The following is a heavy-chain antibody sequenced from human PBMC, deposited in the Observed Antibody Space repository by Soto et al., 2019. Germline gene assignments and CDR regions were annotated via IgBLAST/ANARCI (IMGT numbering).Heavy chain of an antibody. CDR1: GYTFTSYG. V-gene: IGHV1-18*01. Sequence: QVQLVQSGAEVKEPGASVKVSCKASGYTFTSYGISWVRQAPGQGREWMGWIRAYNGNTNYAQKLQGRVTMTTDTSTSTAYMELRSLRSDDTAVYYCARGADYYGSGMPDDYWGQGTLVTVSS. CDR3: ARGADYYGSGMPDDY. D-gene: IGHD3-10*01. CDR2: IRAYNGNT. J-gene: IGHJ4*02.